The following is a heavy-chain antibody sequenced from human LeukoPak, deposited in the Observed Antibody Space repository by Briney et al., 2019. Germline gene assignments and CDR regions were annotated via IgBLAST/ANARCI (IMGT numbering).Heavy chain of an antibody. CDR2: ISSSSSYI. V-gene: IGHV3-21*01. CDR1: GFTFSSYS. J-gene: IGHJ3*02. CDR3: ARDLCSSTSCYPRGYAFDI. D-gene: IGHD2-2*01. Sequence: GGSLRLSCAASGFTFSSYSMNWVRQAPGKGLEWVSSISSSSSYIYYADSVKGRFTISRDNAKNSLYLQTNSLRAEDTAVYYCARDLCSSTSCYPRGYAFDIWGQGTMVTVSS.